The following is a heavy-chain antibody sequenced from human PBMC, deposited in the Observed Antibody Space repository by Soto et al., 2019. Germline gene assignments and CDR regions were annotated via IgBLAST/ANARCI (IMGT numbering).Heavy chain of an antibody. V-gene: IGHV1-69*13. CDR3: ARSKGKRITMIVVVDDAFDI. CDR1: GGTFSSYA. Sequence: SVKVSCKASGGTFSSYAISWVRQAPGQGLEWMGGIIPIFGTANYAQKFQGRVTITADESTSTAYMELSSLRSEDTAVYYCARSKGKRITMIVVVDDAFDIWGQGTMVTVSS. CDR2: IIPIFGTA. D-gene: IGHD3-22*01. J-gene: IGHJ3*02.